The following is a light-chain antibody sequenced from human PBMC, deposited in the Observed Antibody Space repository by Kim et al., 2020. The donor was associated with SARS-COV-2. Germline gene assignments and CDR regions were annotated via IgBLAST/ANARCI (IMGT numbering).Light chain of an antibody. V-gene: IGKV3-20*01. J-gene: IGKJ5*01. CDR3: QHYGDSLPIT. CDR1: QSFSSSY. Sequence: PGERATLACRARQSFSSSYLVCYHQKPGQALALLIFRASTRAAGIPDRFSSSRSGTDFTLTISRLEPEDVAVYYCQHYGDSLPITFGQGTRLEIK. CDR2: RAS.